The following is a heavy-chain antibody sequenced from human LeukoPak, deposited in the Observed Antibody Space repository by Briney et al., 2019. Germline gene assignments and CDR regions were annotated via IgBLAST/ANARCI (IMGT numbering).Heavy chain of an antibody. V-gene: IGHV3-30*01. CDR3: AKGGIPTGPYYYFYYMDG. J-gene: IGHJ6*03. D-gene: IGHD3/OR15-3a*01. CDR2: ISYDGNNK. CDR1: GFTFSRNV. Sequence: GRSLRLSCVASGFTFSRNVLHWVRQAPGKGLEWVATISYDGNNKFHADSVKGRFTISRDNSRNTVYLQMDSLRPEDTAVYHCAKGGIPTGPYYYFYYMDGWGNGTTVTVSS.